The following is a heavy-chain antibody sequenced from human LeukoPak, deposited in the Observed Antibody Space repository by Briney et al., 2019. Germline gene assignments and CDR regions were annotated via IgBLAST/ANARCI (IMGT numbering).Heavy chain of an antibody. CDR3: ARANYYYGMDV. CDR1: GYTFTGYY. V-gene: IGHV1-2*06. Sequence: ASVKVSCKASGYTFTGYYMHWVRQAPGQGLEWMGRINPNSGGTNYAQKFQGRVTMTRDTTTSTAYMELSRLRSDDTAVYYCARANYYYGMDVWGQGTTVTVSS. CDR2: INPNSGGT. J-gene: IGHJ6*02.